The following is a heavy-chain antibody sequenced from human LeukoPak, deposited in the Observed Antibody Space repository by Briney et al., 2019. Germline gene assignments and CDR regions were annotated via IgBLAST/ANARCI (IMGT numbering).Heavy chain of an antibody. J-gene: IGHJ5*02. CDR1: GFTFNEYY. Sequence: GGSLRLSCAASGFTFNEYYMSWIRQAPGKGLEWVADIGGSDNIVSYGNSVKGRFAISRDFATDSLYLQMDSLRAEDTAVYYCAKVRDLDTVLGRFDNWGQGTLVTVSS. V-gene: IGHV3-11*01. CDR3: AKVRDLDTVLGRFDN. D-gene: IGHD5-18*01. CDR2: IGGSDNIV.